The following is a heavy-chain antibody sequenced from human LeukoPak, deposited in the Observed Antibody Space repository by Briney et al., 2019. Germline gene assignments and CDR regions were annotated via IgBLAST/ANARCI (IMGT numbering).Heavy chain of an antibody. CDR1: GGSISSSSYY. CDR2: IYASGST. D-gene: IGHD3-3*01. V-gene: IGHV4-61*10. Sequence: SETLSLTCTVSGGSISSSSYYWSWVRQTAGKGLEWIGCIYASGSTNYNPSLKSRVTISVDTSKNLLSLSSVTPADTAVYYCARGGYDSDFDYWGQGTLVTVSS. J-gene: IGHJ4*02. CDR3: ARGGYDSDFDY.